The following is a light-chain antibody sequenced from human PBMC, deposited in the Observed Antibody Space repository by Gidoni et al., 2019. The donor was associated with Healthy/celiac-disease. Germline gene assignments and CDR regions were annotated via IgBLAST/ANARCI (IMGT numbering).Light chain of an antibody. CDR2: GAS. J-gene: IGKJ1*01. V-gene: IGKV3-15*01. CDR1: QSVSSN. Sequence: EIVMTQSPATLSVPPGERATLSCRASQSVSSNLAWYQQKPGQAPRLLIYGASTRATGIPARFSGSGSGTEFTLTISSLQSEDFAVYYCQQYNNWPPWTFCQGTKVEIK. CDR3: QQYNNWPPWT.